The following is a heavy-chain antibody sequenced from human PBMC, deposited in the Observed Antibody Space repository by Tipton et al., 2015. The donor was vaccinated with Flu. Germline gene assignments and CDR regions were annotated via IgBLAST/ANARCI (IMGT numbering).Heavy chain of an antibody. CDR2: IFPSGNP. Sequence: TLSLTCAVSGYSIRSSNYYWGWIRQPPGKGLEWIGNIFPSGNPYRNPSLKSRVTISIDTSKNQFSLKLSSVTAADTAVYYCAGRDYSNYVSEPKNWFDPWGQGALVTVSS. D-gene: IGHD4-11*01. CDR1: GYSIRSSNYY. J-gene: IGHJ5*02. V-gene: IGHV4-38-2*01. CDR3: AGRDYSNYVSEPKNWFDP.